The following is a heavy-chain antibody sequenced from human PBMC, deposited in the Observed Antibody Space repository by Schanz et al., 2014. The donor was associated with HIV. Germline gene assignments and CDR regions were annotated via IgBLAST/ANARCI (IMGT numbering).Heavy chain of an antibody. D-gene: IGHD1-26*01. V-gene: IGHV3-7*01. CDR3: AREREESIAYYYYGMDV. Sequence: EGQLVESGGGLVQPGGSLRLSCAASGFTFKTYWMSWVRQAPGKGLEWLANIKLDGSEKYYVDSVKGRLTISRDNSKNTLYLQMNSLRAEDTAVYYCAREREESIAYYYYGMDVWGQGTAVTVSS. J-gene: IGHJ6*02. CDR1: GFTFKTYW. CDR2: IKLDGSEK.